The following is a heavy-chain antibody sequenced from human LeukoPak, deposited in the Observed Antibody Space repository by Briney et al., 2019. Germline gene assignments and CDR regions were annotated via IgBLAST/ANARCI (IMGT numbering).Heavy chain of an antibody. CDR2: INPNSGGT. J-gene: IGHJ6*03. V-gene: IGHV1-2*02. CDR3: ATVPAAGTGYYYYMDV. CDR1: GYTFTGYY. D-gene: IGHD6-13*01. Sequence: GASVKVSCKASGYTFTGYYMHWVRQAPGQGLEWMGWINPNSGGTNYAQKFQGRVTMTRDTSISTAYMELSSLRSEDTAVYYCATVPAAGTGYYYYMDVWGKGTTVTVSS.